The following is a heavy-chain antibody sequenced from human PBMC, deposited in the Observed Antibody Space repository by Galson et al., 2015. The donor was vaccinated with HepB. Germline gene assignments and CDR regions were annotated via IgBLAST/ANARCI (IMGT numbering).Heavy chain of an antibody. J-gene: IGHJ4*02. CDR3: ARDELAVLRGLSN. CDR1: GFSFSNDW. Sequence: SLRLSCAASGFSFSNDWMHWVRQTPGKGLVWVSRIKGDAGDTNYADSVKGRFTISRDNAKNTLYLQMNGLRADDTAVYYCARDELAVLRGLSNWGQGTLVTVSS. CDR2: IKGDAGDT. V-gene: IGHV3-74*01. D-gene: IGHD3-16*02.